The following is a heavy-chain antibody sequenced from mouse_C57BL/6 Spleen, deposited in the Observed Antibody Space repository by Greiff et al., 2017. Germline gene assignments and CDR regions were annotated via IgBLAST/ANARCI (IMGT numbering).Heavy chain of an antibody. V-gene: IGHV5-16*01. J-gene: IGHJ2*01. CDR2: INYDGSSS. CDR3: ARAVVALYYLDC. Sequence: EVKLMESEGGLVQSGSSMKLSCTASVFTFGVYYLAWVRQVLENGLEWVAHINYDGSSSYYLGSWMDRFIISSDTAKNVLYLQMSGLKSEDTATYYCARAVVALYYLDCWGPGTTLTVSS. CDR1: VFTFGVYY. D-gene: IGHD1-1*01.